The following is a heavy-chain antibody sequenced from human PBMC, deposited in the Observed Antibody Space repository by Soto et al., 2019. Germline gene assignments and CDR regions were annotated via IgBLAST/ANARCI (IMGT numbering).Heavy chain of an antibody. J-gene: IGHJ6*02. V-gene: IGHV1-18*01. D-gene: IGHD3-22*01. Sequence: QVQLVQSGAEVKKPGASVKVSCKASGYTFTSYGISWVRQAPGQGLEWMGWISAYNGNTNYAQKLQGRVTMTTDTPTSTAHMELRSLRSDDTAVYYCARDDRREYYYDSSGYYYYYYGMDVWGQGTTVTVSS. CDR1: GYTFTSYG. CDR2: ISAYNGNT. CDR3: ARDDRREYYYDSSGYYYYYYGMDV.